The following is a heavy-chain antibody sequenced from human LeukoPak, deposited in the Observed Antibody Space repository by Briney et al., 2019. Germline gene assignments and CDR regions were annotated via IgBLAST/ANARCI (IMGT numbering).Heavy chain of an antibody. CDR3: ASGHYDYVWGSISPTNYFDN. CDR1: GFTFSSYA. V-gene: IGHV3-30-3*01. D-gene: IGHD3-16*01. CDR2: ISYDGSNK. J-gene: IGHJ4*02. Sequence: GGSLRLSCAASGFTFSSYAMHWVRQAPGKGLEWVAVISYDGSNKYYADSVKGRFTISRDNSKNTLYLQMNGLRAEDTAVYYCASGHYDYVWGSISPTNYFDNWGQGTLVTVSS.